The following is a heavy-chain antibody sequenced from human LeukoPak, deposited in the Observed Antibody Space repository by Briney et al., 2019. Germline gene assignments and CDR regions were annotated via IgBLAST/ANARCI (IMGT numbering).Heavy chain of an antibody. CDR1: GYTFISFD. J-gene: IGHJ3*01. CDR2: ISAYNGNT. V-gene: IGHV1-18*01. CDR3: ARGEAAWSP. D-gene: IGHD3-16*01. Sequence: ASVTVSCKASGYTFISFDIDWVRQAPGQGLEWMGWISAYNGNTNYAQKLQGRVTMTTDTSTSTAYMELRSLRSDDTAVYYCARGEAAWSPWGQGTMVTVSS.